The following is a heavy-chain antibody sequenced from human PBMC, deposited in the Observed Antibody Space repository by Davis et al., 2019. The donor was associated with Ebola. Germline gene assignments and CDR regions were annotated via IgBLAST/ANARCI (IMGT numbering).Heavy chain of an antibody. CDR3: ARDPPDYDILTGYYSSWFDP. V-gene: IGHV3-21*01. Sequence: PGGSLRLSCAASGFTFSSYSMNWVRQAPGKGLEWVSSISSSSSYIYYADSVKGRFTISRDNAKNSLYLQMNSLRAEDTAVYYCARDPPDYDILTGYYSSWFDPWGQGTLVTVSS. D-gene: IGHD3-9*01. CDR2: ISSSSSYI. J-gene: IGHJ5*02. CDR1: GFTFSSYS.